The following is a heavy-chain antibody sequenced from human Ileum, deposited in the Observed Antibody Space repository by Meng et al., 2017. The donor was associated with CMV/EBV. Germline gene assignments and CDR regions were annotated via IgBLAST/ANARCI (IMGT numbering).Heavy chain of an antibody. CDR3: ARGRVAQDY. CDR1: VDSTTTGNSY. Sequence: GPVLCNPSKTLTLTCSVSVDSTTTGNSYWSWIRQAPGKDMEWIGYIYNSGKTDCNPSLKSRVTISIDTSKNQFSLKLTSVTAADTAVYYCARGRVAQDYWGQGTLVTVSS. V-gene: IGHV4-30-4*01. J-gene: IGHJ4*02. CDR2: IYNSGKT.